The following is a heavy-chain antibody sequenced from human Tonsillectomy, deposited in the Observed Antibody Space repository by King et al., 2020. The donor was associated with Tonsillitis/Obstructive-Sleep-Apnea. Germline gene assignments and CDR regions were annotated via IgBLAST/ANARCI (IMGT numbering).Heavy chain of an antibody. CDR1: GFTFSNAW. D-gene: IGHD2-2*01. J-gene: IGHJ4*02. CDR2: IKSKTDGWTT. CDR3: TTGWYCSSTSCYSPYYFDY. Sequence: VQLVESGGGLVKPGGSLRLSCAASGFTFSNAWMSWVRQAPGRGLEWVGRIKSKTDGWTTDYAAPVKGRFTISRDDSKNTLYLQINSLKTEDTAVYYRTTGWYCSSTSCYSPYYFDYWGQGTLVTVSS. V-gene: IGHV3-15*01.